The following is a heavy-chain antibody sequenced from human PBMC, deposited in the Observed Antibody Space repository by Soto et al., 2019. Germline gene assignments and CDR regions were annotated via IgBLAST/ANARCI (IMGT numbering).Heavy chain of an antibody. J-gene: IGHJ4*01. Sequence: QVQLVESGGGLVKPGGSLRLSCASTGFTFSDYCMSWIRQAPGKGLEWVAYISAGGSDIYYGDSVKGRFTVSRDNAKKSMYLQMSSLRADDTGIYYCASLPQGYYDRSGRLVDYWGHGPLVTVSS. CDR2: ISAGGSDI. CDR1: GFTFSDYC. CDR3: ASLPQGYYDRSGRLVDY. D-gene: IGHD3-22*01. V-gene: IGHV3-11*01.